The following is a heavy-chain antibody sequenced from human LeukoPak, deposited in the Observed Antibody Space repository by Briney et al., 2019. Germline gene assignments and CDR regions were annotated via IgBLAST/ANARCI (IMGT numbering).Heavy chain of an antibody. CDR2: INHSGST. CDR3: ARGGPGTHVDIVATITVVRSSWFDP. V-gene: IGHV4-34*01. CDR1: GGSFSGYY. J-gene: IGHJ5*02. D-gene: IGHD5-12*01. Sequence: SETLSLTCAVYGGSFSGYYWSWIRQPPGKGLEWIGEINHSGSTNYNPSLKSRVTISVDTSKNQFSLKLSSVTGADTAVYYCARGGPGTHVDIVATITVVRSSWFDPWGQGTLVTVSS.